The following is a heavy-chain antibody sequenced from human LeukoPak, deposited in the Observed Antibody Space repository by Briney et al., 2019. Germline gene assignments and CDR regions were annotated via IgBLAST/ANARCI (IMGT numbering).Heavy chain of an antibody. D-gene: IGHD3-22*01. CDR1: GYTFTSYG. Sequence: ASVKVSCKTSGYTFTSYGISWVRQAPGQGLEWMAWITAYNGNTNYAQKFQGRVTMTTDTSTRTAYMELRNLTSDDTAVYYCAKYYYDSSTYYNFDYWGQGTLVTVSS. J-gene: IGHJ4*02. CDR2: ITAYNGNT. CDR3: AKYYYDSSTYYNFDY. V-gene: IGHV1-18*01.